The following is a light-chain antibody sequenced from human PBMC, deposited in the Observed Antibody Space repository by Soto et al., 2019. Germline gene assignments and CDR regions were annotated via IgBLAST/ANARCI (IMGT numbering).Light chain of an antibody. V-gene: IGLV1-47*01. Sequence: QSVLTQPPSASGTPGQRVTISWSGSSSNIGSNYVYWYQQLPGTAPKLLIYRNNQRPSGVPDRFSGSKSGTSASLAISGLRSEDEAHYYCATWDDSLSGVVFGGGTKLTVL. J-gene: IGLJ2*01. CDR1: SSNIGSNY. CDR2: RNN. CDR3: ATWDDSLSGVV.